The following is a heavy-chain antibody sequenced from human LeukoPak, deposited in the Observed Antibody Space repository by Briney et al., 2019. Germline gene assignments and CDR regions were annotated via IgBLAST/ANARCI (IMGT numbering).Heavy chain of an antibody. CDR2: IIPILGIA. CDR3: ATQRGSYLWGTDFDY. CDR1: GGTFSSYA. J-gene: IGHJ4*02. D-gene: IGHD3-16*01. Sequence: SVKVSCKASGGTFSSYAISWVRQAPGQGLEWMGRIIPILGIANYAQKLQGRVTMTTDTSTSTAYMELRSLRSDDTAVYYCATQRGSYLWGTDFDYWGQGTLVTVSS. V-gene: IGHV1-69*04.